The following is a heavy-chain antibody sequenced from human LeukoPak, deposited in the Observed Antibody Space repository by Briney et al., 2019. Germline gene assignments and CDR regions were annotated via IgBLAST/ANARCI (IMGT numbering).Heavy chain of an antibody. J-gene: IGHJ4*02. V-gene: IGHV1-69*06. D-gene: IGHD3-22*01. Sequence: SVKVSCKASGGTFSSYAISWVRQAPGQELEWMGRIIPIFGTANYAQKFQGRVTITADKSTSTAYMELSSLRSEDTAVYYCASSLGEAYYYDSSGYYSPFHYWGQGTLVTVSS. CDR1: GGTFSSYA. CDR3: ASSLGEAYYYDSSGYYSPFHY. CDR2: IIPIFGTA.